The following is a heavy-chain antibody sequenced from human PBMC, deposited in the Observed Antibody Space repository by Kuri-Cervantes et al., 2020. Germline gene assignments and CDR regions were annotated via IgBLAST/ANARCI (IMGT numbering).Heavy chain of an antibody. D-gene: IGHD1-26*01. CDR3: AKSNGWEFDYYYYGMDV. CDR2: ISSSSSYI. V-gene: IGHV3-21*01. CDR1: GFTFSSYG. Sequence: GESLKISCAASGFTFSSYGMHWVRQAPGKGLEWVSSISSSSSYIYYADSVKGRFTISRDNSKNTVYLQMNSLRPEDTAVYFCAKSNGWEFDYYYYGMDVWGQGTTVTVSS. J-gene: IGHJ6*02.